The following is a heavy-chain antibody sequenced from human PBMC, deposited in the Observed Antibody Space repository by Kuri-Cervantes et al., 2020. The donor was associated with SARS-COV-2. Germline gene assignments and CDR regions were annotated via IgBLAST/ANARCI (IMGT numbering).Heavy chain of an antibody. V-gene: IGHV4-30-2*01. D-gene: IGHD2-21*02. Sequence: SCAVSGGSISDVGYSWTWIRRPPGKGLEWIDYFDQSGYTYYIPSLKSRATISVDRSTNSFSLRLSSVTAADTAVYYCARGGSYCGADCSLPWGQGILVTVSS. CDR2: FDQSGYT. CDR1: GGSISDVGYS. J-gene: IGHJ5*02. CDR3: ARGGSYCGADCSLP.